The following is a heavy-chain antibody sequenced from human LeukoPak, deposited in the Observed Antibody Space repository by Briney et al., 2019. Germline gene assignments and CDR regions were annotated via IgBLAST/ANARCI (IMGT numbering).Heavy chain of an antibody. D-gene: IGHD3-10*01. CDR2: IIPILGIA. Sequence: SVKVSCKASGGTFSSYAISWVRQAPGQGLEWMGRIIPILGIANYAQKFQGGVTITADKSTSTAYMELSSLRSEDTAVYYCARDPGDYYGSGSRILDYWGQGTLVTVSS. J-gene: IGHJ4*02. V-gene: IGHV1-69*04. CDR3: ARDPGDYYGSGSRILDY. CDR1: GGTFSSYA.